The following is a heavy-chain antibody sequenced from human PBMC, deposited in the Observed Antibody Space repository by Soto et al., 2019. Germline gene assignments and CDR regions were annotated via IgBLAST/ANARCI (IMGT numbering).Heavy chain of an antibody. J-gene: IGHJ4*02. CDR3: AKDRKGDYFDY. V-gene: IGHV3-23*01. CDR1: GFTFSNYD. CDR2: ISGSGGST. Sequence: GGALSLSSAASGFTFSNYDMSWVRQAPGKGLEWVSAISGSGGSTHYADSVKGRFTIARDNSKNTLYLQMNSLRAEDTAVYYCAKDRKGDYFDYWGQGTLVTVSS.